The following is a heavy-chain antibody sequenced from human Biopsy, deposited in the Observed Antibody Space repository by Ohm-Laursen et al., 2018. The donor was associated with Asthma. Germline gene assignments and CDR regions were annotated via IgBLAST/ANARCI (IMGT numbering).Heavy chain of an antibody. J-gene: IGHJ4*02. D-gene: IGHD5-12*01. CDR2: ISYDGNHK. CDR3: AKRRGYSGHDNDY. CDR1: GFMFRSFG. V-gene: IGHV3-30*18. Sequence: SLRLSCAASGFMFRSFGMHWVRQAPGKGLEWVAVISYDGNHKFYEDSVKGRFTISRDNSKNTLYPQMNSLRTEDTAVYYCAKRRGYSGHDNDYWGQGTLVSVSS.